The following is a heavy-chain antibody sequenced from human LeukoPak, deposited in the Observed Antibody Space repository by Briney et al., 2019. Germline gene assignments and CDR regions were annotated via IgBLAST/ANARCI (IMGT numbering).Heavy chain of an antibody. V-gene: IGHV4-59*01. D-gene: IGHD6-13*01. CDR2: IYYSGST. CDR3: ARDRGRIADTLRGYYYYMDV. CDR1: GGSISSYY. J-gene: IGHJ6*03. Sequence: SETLSLTCTVSGGSISSYYWSWIRQPPGKGLEWIGYIYYSGSTNYNPSLKSRVTISVDTSKNQFSLKLSSVTAAGTAVYYCARDRGRIADTLRGYYYYMDVWGKGTTVTVSS.